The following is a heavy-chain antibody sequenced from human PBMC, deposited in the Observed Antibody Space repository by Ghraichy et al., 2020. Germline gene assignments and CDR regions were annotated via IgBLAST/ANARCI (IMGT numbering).Heavy chain of an antibody. J-gene: IGHJ4*02. CDR3: AGARLCSGYSPPY. CDR2: INHSGST. V-gene: IGHV4-34*01. CDR1: GGSFSGYY. Sequence: SETLSLTCAVYGGSFSGYYWSWIRQPPGKGLEWIGEINHSGSTNYNPSLKSRVTISVDTSKNQFSLKLSSVTAADTAVYYCAGARLCSGYSPPYWGQGTLVTVSS. D-gene: IGHD3-3*01.